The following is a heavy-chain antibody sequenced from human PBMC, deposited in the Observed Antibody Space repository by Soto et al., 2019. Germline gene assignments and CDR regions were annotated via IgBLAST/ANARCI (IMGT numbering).Heavy chain of an antibody. V-gene: IGHV1-69*13. J-gene: IGHJ6*02. CDR3: ATSIGTYCSGGSCYSNYYYYGMDV. CDR2: IIPIFGTA. Sequence: GASVKVSCKASGVTFSSYAISWVRQAPGQGLEWRGGIIPIFGTANYAQKFQGRVTITADESTSTAYMELSSLRSEDTAVYYCATSIGTYCSGGSCYSNYYYYGMDVWGQGTTVTVSS. D-gene: IGHD2-15*01. CDR1: GVTFSSYA.